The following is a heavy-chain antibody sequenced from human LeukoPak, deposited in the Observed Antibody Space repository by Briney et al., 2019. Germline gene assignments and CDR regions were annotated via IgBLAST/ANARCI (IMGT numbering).Heavy chain of an antibody. Sequence: GGSLRLSCAASGFTFNYAWMSWVRQLPGKGLEWLSYINDSGGSTYYADSVKGRFVISRDNSKNSLYLQINSLRAEDTAIYYCATYDYVWGRYRLAQSDYWGQGTLVTVSS. V-gene: IGHV3-23*01. CDR2: INDSGGST. CDR3: ATYDYVWGRYRLAQSDY. CDR1: GFTFNYAW. J-gene: IGHJ4*02. D-gene: IGHD3-16*02.